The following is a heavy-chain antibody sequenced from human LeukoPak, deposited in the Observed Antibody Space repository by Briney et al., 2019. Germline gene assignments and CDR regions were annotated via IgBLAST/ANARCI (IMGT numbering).Heavy chain of an antibody. CDR1: GGSFSTSG. J-gene: IGHJ4*02. Sequence: SVTVSCKASGGSFSTSGFSWVRQAPGQGLEWMGVVIPIYGTPSYAQKFQGRVTITTDKSTSTAYMELSSLRSENTAVYYCARGPTKYSSENDWGQGTLVTVSS. CDR2: VIPIYGTP. CDR3: ARGPTKYSSEND. D-gene: IGHD6-19*01. V-gene: IGHV1-69*05.